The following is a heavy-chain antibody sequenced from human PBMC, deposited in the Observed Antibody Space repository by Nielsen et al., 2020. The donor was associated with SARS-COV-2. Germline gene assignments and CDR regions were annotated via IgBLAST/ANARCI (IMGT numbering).Heavy chain of an antibody. J-gene: IGHJ6*02. V-gene: IGHV1-3*01. CDR3: ARSTYCSGGSCYSGHYYGMDV. D-gene: IGHD2-15*01. CDR2: INAGDGNT. Sequence: WVRQAPGQRLEWMGWINAGDGNTKYSQKFQGRVTITRDTSASTAYMELSSLRSEDTAVYYCARSTYCSGGSCYSGHYYGMDVWGQGTTVTVSS.